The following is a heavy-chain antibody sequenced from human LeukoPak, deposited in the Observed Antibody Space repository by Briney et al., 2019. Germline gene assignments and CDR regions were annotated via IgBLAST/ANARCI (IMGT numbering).Heavy chain of an antibody. CDR3: ARDHTPRITIFGVVKNGMDV. D-gene: IGHD3-3*01. V-gene: IGHV4-34*01. CDR2: XNXSGST. J-gene: IGHJ6*02. Sequence: SETLSLTCAVYGGSFSGYYWSWIRQPPGKGLEWIGXXNXSGSTNYNPSLKSRVTISVDTSKNQFSLKLSSVTAADTAVYYCARDHTPRITIFGVVKNGMDVWGQGTTVTVSS. CDR1: GGSFSGYY.